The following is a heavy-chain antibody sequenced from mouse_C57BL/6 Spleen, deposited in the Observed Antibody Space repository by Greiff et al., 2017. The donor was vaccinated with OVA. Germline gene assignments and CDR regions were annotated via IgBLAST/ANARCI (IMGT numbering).Heavy chain of an antibody. D-gene: IGHD2-2*01. Sequence: EVKLVESGEGLVKPGGSLKLSCAASGFTFSSYAMSWVRQTPEKRLEWVAYISSGGDYIYYADTVKGRFTISRDNARNTLYLQMSSLKFEDTAMYDCTRGGGYDDFDVWGTGTTVTVSS. CDR2: ISSGGDYI. CDR1: GFTFSSYA. J-gene: IGHJ1*03. V-gene: IGHV5-9-1*02. CDR3: TRGGGYDDFDV.